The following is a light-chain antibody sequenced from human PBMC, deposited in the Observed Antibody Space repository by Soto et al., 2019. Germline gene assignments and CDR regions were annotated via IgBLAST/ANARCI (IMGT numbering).Light chain of an antibody. J-gene: IGKJ2*01. CDR2: GAS. Sequence: EIVMTQSPATLSVSPGERATLSCRASQSVSSNLAWYQQKPGQAPRLLIYGASTRATGIPARFSGSGSGTAFTPPISSMQYSDVVVYYCHQYNHKPPHTFGQGTKLEIK. V-gene: IGKV3-15*01. CDR1: QSVSSN. CDR3: HQYNHKPPHT.